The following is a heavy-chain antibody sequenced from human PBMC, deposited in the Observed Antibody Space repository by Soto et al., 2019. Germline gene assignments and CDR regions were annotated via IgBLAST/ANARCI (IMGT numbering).Heavy chain of an antibody. CDR1: GFTFSSYG. J-gene: IGHJ3*01. V-gene: IGHV3-30*03. D-gene: IGHD6-13*01. Sequence: QVQLVESGGGVVQPGRSLRLSCVASGFTFSSYGMHWVRQAPGKGLEWVAVISYDGSNKYYADSVKGRFTISRDNSKNTLYLQMNSLRAGDTALYYCARDYVSRSWPPSIPWDWGQGTLVTVSS. CDR2: ISYDGSNK. CDR3: ARDYVSRSWPPSIPWD.